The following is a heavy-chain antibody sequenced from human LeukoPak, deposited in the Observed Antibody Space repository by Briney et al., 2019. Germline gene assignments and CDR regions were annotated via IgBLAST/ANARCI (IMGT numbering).Heavy chain of an antibody. CDR3: ARGPSAGRSLGY. D-gene: IGHD6-6*01. Sequence: GGSLRLSCAVSGFTVSSNYMSWVRQAPGKGLEWVSVIYSGGSTYYADSVKGRFTISRDNSKNTLYLQMNSLRAEDTAVYYCARGPSAGRSLGYWGQGTLVTVSS. V-gene: IGHV3-66*01. J-gene: IGHJ4*02. CDR1: GFTVSSNY. CDR2: IYSGGST.